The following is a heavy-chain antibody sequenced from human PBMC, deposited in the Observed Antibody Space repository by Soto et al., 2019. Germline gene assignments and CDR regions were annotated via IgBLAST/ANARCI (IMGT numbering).Heavy chain of an antibody. D-gene: IGHD5-12*01. CDR1: GFTFTSYA. CDR3: SSHKFYDAINSFDY. CDR2: MSGSGDIT. V-gene: IGHV3-23*01. J-gene: IGHJ4*01. Sequence: EVQLLESGGGLVQPGGSLRLSCAASGFTFTSYAMSWVRQAPGKGLEWVSAMSGSGDITYFAGPVKGRFTISRDNSKNTLNLQMSILRPEDTAVYYCSSHKFYDAINSFDYCGHGTQVTVSS.